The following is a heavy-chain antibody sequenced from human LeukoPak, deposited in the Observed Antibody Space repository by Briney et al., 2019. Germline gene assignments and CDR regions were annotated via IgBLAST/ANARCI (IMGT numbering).Heavy chain of an antibody. V-gene: IGHV4-34*01. J-gene: IGHJ6*03. D-gene: IGHD2-2*01. CDR2: INHSGST. CDR3: ARGRRYCSSTSCASYYYYMDV. Sequence: SETLSLTCAVYGGSFSGYYWSWIRQPPGKGLEWIGEINHSGSTNYNPSLKSRVTISVDTSKNQLSLKLSSVTAADTAVYYCARGRRYCSSTSCASYYYYMDVWGKGTTVTVSS. CDR1: GGSFSGYY.